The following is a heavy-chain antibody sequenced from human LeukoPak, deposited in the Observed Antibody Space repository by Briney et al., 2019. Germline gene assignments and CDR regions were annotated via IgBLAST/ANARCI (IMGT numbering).Heavy chain of an antibody. J-gene: IGHJ4*02. CDR1: VFTFCSAW. V-gene: IGHV3-15*01. D-gene: IGHD5-18*01. CDR3: QTGPQHTAPLAY. Sequence: PGGSLRLSCAASVFTFCSAWVSCVPDAPGKGLECLGRIKSKTNSGATDYAAHVIARLTISKDDSKNTLHLQMNSLKTEDKAVYYCQTGPQHTAPLAYWGQGTLVTVSS. CDR2: IKSKTNSGAT.